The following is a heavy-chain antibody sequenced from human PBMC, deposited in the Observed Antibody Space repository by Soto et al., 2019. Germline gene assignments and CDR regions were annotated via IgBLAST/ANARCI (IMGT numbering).Heavy chain of an antibody. D-gene: IGHD2-21*01. CDR2: INPHGGGT. Sequence: QVQLVQSGAEVKEPGASVRLSCKASGYNFNDFYIYCVRQAPGLGLECMGWINPHGGGTSYEEKFRGRVTFTRDTSLSTAYIEGSRLASDDTAVYYCARDLRNYSLQHYYYYAMDVWGQGTTVTVSS. J-gene: IGHJ6*02. V-gene: IGHV1-2*02. CDR3: ARDLRNYSLQHYYYYAMDV. CDR1: GYNFNDFY.